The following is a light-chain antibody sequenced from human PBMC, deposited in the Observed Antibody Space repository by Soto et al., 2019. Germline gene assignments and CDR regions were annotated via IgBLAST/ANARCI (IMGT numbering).Light chain of an antibody. V-gene: IGKV1-5*01. CDR1: QTIDRW. Sequence: DIQLTQSPSTLSASIGDRVVITCRASQTIDRWLAWYQQRPGLAPRLLIYDASTLESGVPSRFSGSGSETEFTLTISSLKPDDFATYYCQQYQRYPPSFGGGTKVEIK. CDR3: QQYQRYPPS. CDR2: DAS. J-gene: IGKJ4*01.